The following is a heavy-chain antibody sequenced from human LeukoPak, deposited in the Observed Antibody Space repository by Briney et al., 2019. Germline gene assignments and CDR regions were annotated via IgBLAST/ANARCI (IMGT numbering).Heavy chain of an antibody. CDR3: VRERGYCSGRSCYAGHFDY. D-gene: IGHD2-15*01. J-gene: IGHJ4*02. Sequence: GGSVRLSCAVSGFTFGTHWMSWVRQAPGKGLEWVANIKPDGSEKYYVGSVKGRFTIARDNAENSLYLQINSLRGEDTAVYYCVRERGYCSGRSCYAGHFDYLGQGTLVAVSS. CDR1: GFTFGTHW. CDR2: IKPDGSEK. V-gene: IGHV3-7*01.